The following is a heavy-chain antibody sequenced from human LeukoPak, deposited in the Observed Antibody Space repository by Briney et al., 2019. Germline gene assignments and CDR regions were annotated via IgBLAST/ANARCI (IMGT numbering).Heavy chain of an antibody. CDR1: GYSFTIYW. D-gene: IGHD1-26*01. CDR2: IYPGDSNT. J-gene: IGHJ4*02. CDR3: ARPVLNSGSYYLDY. V-gene: IGHV5-51*01. Sequence: KVGESLKISCKGSGYSFTIYWIGWVRQMPGKGLEWMGIIYPGDSNTRYSPSFQGQVTISADKSISTAYLQWSSLKASDTAMYYCARPVLNSGSYYLDYWGQGTLVTVSS.